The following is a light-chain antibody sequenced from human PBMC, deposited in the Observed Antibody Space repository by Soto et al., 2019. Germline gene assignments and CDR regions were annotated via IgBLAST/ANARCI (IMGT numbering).Light chain of an antibody. CDR2: GAS. CDR1: QSVSSSY. CDR3: EQYGSSPTWT. V-gene: IGKV3-20*01. J-gene: IGKJ1*01. Sequence: EIVLTQSPGTLSLSPGERATLSCRASQSVSSSYLAWYQQKPGQAPRLLIYGASSRVTGIPDRFSGSGSGTDFTLTISRLEPEVFAVQYWEQYGSSPTWTFGQETKVEIK.